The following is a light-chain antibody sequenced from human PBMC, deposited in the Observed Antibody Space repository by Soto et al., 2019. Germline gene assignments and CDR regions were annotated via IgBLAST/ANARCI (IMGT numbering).Light chain of an antibody. CDR2: GVS. J-gene: IGKJ1*01. Sequence: IVLTQSPGTLSLSPGERATLSCRAIQTVSSSYLAWYQQKPGQAPRLLIYGVSSRATGIPDRFSGSGSGTTFSLTISRFQHAYCAVYYCQQDGRTPPITFGQGTKVEIK. CDR3: QQDGRTPPIT. CDR1: QTVSSSY. V-gene: IGKV3-20*01.